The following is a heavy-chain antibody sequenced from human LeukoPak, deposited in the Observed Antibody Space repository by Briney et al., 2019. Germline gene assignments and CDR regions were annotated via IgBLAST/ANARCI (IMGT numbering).Heavy chain of an antibody. D-gene: IGHD3-22*01. CDR3: AREYYDSSGYHFEY. Sequence: GGSLRLSCAASGFTFSNYGMHWVRQAPGKGLVWVSRINTDGSVTSHADSVKDRFTISRDNAKNTLYLQMNSLRAEDTAVYYCAREYYDSSGYHFEYWGQGTLVTVSS. V-gene: IGHV3-74*01. J-gene: IGHJ4*02. CDR2: INTDGSVT. CDR1: GFTFSNYG.